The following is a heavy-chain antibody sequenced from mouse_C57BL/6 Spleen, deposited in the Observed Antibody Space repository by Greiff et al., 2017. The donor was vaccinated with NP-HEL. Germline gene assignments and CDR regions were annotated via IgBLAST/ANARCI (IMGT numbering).Heavy chain of an antibody. CDR3: ARGGYYGSSYDYAMDD. D-gene: IGHD1-1*01. J-gene: IGHJ4*01. CDR1: GYAFTNYL. V-gene: IGHV1-54*01. CDR2: INPGSGGT. Sequence: QVQLQQSGAELVRPGTSVKVSCKASGYAFTNYLIEWVKQRPGQGLEWIGVINPGSGGTNYNEKFKGKATLTADKSSSTDYMQLSSLTSEDSAVYFCARGGYYGSSYDYAMDDWGQGTSVTVSS.